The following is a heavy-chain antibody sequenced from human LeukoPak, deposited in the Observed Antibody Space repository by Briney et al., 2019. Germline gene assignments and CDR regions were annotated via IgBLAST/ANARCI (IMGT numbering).Heavy chain of an antibody. D-gene: IGHD6-19*01. CDR2: FDAEDGET. J-gene: IGHJ5*02. CDR1: GYTLTELS. V-gene: IGHV1-24*01. Sequence: ASVKVSCKVSGYTLTELSMLWVRQAPGKGLEGLGGFDAEDGETIYAQKFQGRVTLTEDTSTDTAYMELSSLRSEDTAVYYCATGVAGGNWFDPWGQGTLVTVSS. CDR3: ATGVAGGNWFDP.